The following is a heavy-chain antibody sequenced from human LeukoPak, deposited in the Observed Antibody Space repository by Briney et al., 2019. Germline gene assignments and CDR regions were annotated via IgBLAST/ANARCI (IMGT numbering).Heavy chain of an antibody. V-gene: IGHV7-4-1*02. D-gene: IGHD5-18*01. Sequence: ASVKVSCKASGYTFTSYAMNWVRQAPGQGLEWMGWINTNTGNPTYAQGFTGRFVFSLDTSVSTAYLQISSLKAEDTAVYYCARAFGRGYSYGYGWFDPWGQGTLVIVSS. CDR1: GYTFTSYA. CDR2: INTNTGNP. J-gene: IGHJ5*02. CDR3: ARAFGRGYSYGYGWFDP.